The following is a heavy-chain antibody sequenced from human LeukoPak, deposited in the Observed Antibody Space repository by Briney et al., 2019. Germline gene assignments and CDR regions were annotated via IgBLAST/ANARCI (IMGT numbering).Heavy chain of an antibody. CDR1: GYSFTTYW. V-gene: IGHV5-51*01. D-gene: IGHD4-17*01. Sequence: GESLKISCKGSGYSFTTYWIGWLRQMPGKGLEWMGIIYPGDSDTRYSPSFQGQVTISADRSISTAYLQWTSLKASDTATYYCARLYDDYALDYWGQGTLVTVSS. CDR3: ARLYDDYALDY. J-gene: IGHJ4*02. CDR2: IYPGDSDT.